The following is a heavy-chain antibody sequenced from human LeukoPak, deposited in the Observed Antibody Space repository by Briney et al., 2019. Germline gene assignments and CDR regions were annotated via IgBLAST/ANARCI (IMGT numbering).Heavy chain of an antibody. V-gene: IGHV3-74*01. CDR3: ASALSLTNFFDY. D-gene: IGHD1-1*01. J-gene: IGHJ4*02. Sequence: GGSLRLSCAASGFTFSSYWMHWVRQAPGKGLEWVSRISGDGSHTNYADSVKGRFTISRDDAKNTVYLQMNSLRAEDTAVYYCASALSLTNFFDYWGQGTLVTVSS. CDR1: GFTFSSYW. CDR2: ISGDGSHT.